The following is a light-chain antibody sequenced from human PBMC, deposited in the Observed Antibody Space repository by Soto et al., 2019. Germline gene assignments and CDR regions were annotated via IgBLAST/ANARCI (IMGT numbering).Light chain of an antibody. CDR2: GAS. Sequence: EIVLTQSPGTLSLSPGERATLSCRASQSVSSSYLAWNQQKPGQAPRLLIYGASSRATGIPDRFSGSGSGTDFNFTISRLEPEDFAVYYCQQYGSSSWTFGQGTKVEIK. CDR1: QSVSSSY. CDR3: QQYGSSSWT. J-gene: IGKJ1*01. V-gene: IGKV3-20*01.